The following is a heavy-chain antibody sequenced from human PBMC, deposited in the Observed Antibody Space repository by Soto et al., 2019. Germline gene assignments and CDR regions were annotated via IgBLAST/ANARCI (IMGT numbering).Heavy chain of an antibody. J-gene: IGHJ4*02. CDR3: ARGWYYFDV. D-gene: IGHD2-15*01. CDR2: IYYGGTT. Sequence: SETLSLTCDVSVEPMTGGYYWGWIRQSPGKGLEWIGSIYYGGTTYYNPSLRSRLAISIDTSKNQFSLRLSSVTAADTALYYCARGWYYFDVWGQGSLVTFSS. V-gene: IGHV4-38-2*01. CDR1: VEPMTGGYY.